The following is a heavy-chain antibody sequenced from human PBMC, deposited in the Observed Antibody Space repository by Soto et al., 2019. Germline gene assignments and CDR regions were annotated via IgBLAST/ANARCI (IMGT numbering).Heavy chain of an antibody. V-gene: IGHV3-48*03. D-gene: IGHD6-19*01. Sequence: QDGGSPRLSCAASGVTFNSYEVNWFLKAPGKGLEWVSHISASGNSVYYAHSVKGRFTISRDNAKNSLYLQMNNLRAADTAVYYCARGYSGGWSRGGYFDYWAQGILGTVSS. CDR3: ARGYSGGWSRGGYFDY. J-gene: IGHJ4*02. CDR1: GVTFNSYE. CDR2: ISASGNSV.